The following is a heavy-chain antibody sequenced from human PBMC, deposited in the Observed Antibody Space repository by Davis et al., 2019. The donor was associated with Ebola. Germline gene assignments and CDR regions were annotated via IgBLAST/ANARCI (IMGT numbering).Heavy chain of an antibody. V-gene: IGHV3-11*01. CDR3: AKGMSRSAYYAMDV. CDR1: GFTFSDYY. J-gene: IGHJ6*02. D-gene: IGHD2-8*01. CDR2: ISSSGSTI. Sequence: GESLKISCAASGFTFSDYYMSWIRQAPGKGLEWVSYISSSGSTIYYADSVKGRFTISRDNAKKSLYLQMNSLRAEDTAVYYCAKGMSRSAYYAMDVWGQGTTVTVSS.